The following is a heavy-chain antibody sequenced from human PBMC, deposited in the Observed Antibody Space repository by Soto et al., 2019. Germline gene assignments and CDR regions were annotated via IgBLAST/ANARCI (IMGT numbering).Heavy chain of an antibody. J-gene: IGHJ4*02. D-gene: IGHD3-10*01. CDR2: ISDSDGSS. Sequence: EVQLLESGGGLVQPGGSLRLSCEASGFTFSSNAMTWVRQAPGKGLEWVSAISDSDGSSYYADSVAGRFTISRDNSRHTLYLQLNSLRAEDTAIYYCPKALGRDFSDFDSWGQGTQVTVSS. CDR3: PKALGRDFSDFDS. CDR1: GFTFSSNA. V-gene: IGHV3-23*01.